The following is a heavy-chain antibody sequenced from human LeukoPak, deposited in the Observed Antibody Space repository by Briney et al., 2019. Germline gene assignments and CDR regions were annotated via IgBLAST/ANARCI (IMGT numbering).Heavy chain of an antibody. CDR3: AHQGFDSGFDY. V-gene: IGHV3-66*01. J-gene: IGHJ4*01. D-gene: IGHD2-21*01. Sequence: PGGSLRLSCAASGFSFRRYYMSWVRQAPGKGLQWVSVLFSGGDTYYADSVKDRFSISRDSSRETLFLQMNSLRADDTAVYYCAHQGFDSGFDYWGHGTMVTVSS. CDR1: GFSFRRYY. CDR2: LFSGGDT.